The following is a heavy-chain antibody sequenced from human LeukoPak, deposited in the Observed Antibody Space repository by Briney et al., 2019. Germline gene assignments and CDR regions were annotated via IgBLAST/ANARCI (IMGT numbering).Heavy chain of an antibody. Sequence: PSETLSLTCTVSGDSISSTNYCWDWIRQPPGKGLEWIGYIYYTGSTNYSPSLKSRVTMSVDTSKNQFTLKVSSVTAADTAVYYCARHGAYGPPEIWGQGTMVTVSS. CDR3: ARHGAYGPPEI. CDR2: IYYTGST. D-gene: IGHD3-10*01. V-gene: IGHV4-39*01. J-gene: IGHJ3*02. CDR1: GDSISSTNYC.